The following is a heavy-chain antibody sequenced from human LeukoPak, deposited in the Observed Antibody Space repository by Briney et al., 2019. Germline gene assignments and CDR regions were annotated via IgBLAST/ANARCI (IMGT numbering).Heavy chain of an antibody. D-gene: IGHD5-18*01. Sequence: ASVKVSCKASGYTFTGYYMHWVRQAPGQGLEWMGWINPNSGGTNYAQKFQGRVTMTRDTSISTAYMELSRLRSDDTAVYYCARERGPRGYSYGCLDYWGQGTLVTVSS. CDR2: INPNSGGT. CDR1: GYTFTGYY. V-gene: IGHV1-2*02. CDR3: ARERGPRGYSYGCLDY. J-gene: IGHJ4*02.